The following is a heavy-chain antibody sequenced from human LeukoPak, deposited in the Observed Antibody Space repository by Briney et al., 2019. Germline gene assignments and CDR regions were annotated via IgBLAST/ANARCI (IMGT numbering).Heavy chain of an antibody. CDR2: ISDTGSTM. J-gene: IGHJ4*02. CDR1: GFTLSSYG. V-gene: IGHV3-48*02. CDR3: TRRFDS. Sequence: GGSLRLSCVASGFTLSSYGMNWVRQAPGKGLEWVSYISDTGSTMAYADSVKGRFTMSRDEAKNSLHLQMNSLRDEDTAVYYCTRRFDSWGQGVLVTVSS.